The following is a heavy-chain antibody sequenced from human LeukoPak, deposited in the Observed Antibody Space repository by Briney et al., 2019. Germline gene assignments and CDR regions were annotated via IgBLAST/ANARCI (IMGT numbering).Heavy chain of an antibody. J-gene: IGHJ4*02. CDR2: IIPILGIA. D-gene: IGHD3-22*01. CDR3: AREYHSSGYYLG. Sequence: GASVKVSCKASGGTFSSYAISWVRQAPGQGLEWMGRIIPILGIANYAQKFQGRVTITADKSTSTAYMELSSLRSEDTAVYYCAREYHSSGYYLGWGQGTLVTVSS. CDR1: GGTFSSYA. V-gene: IGHV1-69*04.